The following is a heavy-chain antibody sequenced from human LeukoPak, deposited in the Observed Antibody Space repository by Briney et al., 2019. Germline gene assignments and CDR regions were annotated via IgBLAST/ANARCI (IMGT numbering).Heavy chain of an antibody. CDR3: ARDRPVGATLDY. D-gene: IGHD1-26*01. CDR1: GFTFRSYE. CDR2: VSSSGSTI. V-gene: IGHV3-48*03. Sequence: QPGGSPRLSCAASGFTFRSYEMNWVRQAPGKGLEWLSYVSSSGSTIYYADSVKGRFTISRDNAKNSLYLQMNSLRAEDTAVYYCARDRPVGATLDYWGQGTLVTVSS. J-gene: IGHJ4*02.